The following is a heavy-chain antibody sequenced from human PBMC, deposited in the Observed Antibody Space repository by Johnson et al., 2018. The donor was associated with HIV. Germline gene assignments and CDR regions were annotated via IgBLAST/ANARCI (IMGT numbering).Heavy chain of an antibody. CDR1: GFTFSSYA. J-gene: IGHJ3*02. CDR3: ARGGSIGYERSGYSDVFDI. V-gene: IGHV3-30*04. Sequence: QVQVVESGGGVVQPGGSLRLSCAASGFTFSSYALHWVRQAPGKGLEWVAVISFDGRIKYYADSVKGRFTISRDNSKNTLYLQMNSLRAEDTAVYYCARGGSIGYERSGYSDVFDIWGQGTMVTVSS. CDR2: ISFDGRIK. D-gene: IGHD5-12*01.